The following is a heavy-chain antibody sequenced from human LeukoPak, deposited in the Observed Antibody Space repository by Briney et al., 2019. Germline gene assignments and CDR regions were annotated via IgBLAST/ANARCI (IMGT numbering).Heavy chain of an antibody. V-gene: IGHV3-33*01. D-gene: IGHD4-11*01. CDR3: ARDREYSNSYFDY. CDR2: IWYDGTNK. Sequence: PGGSLRLSCAASGFTFSNYGMHWVRQAPGKGLEWVAVIWYDGTNKYYADSVKGRFTISRDNAKNSLYLQMNSLRAEDTAVYYCARDREYSNSYFDYWGQGTLVTVSS. CDR1: GFTFSNYG. J-gene: IGHJ4*02.